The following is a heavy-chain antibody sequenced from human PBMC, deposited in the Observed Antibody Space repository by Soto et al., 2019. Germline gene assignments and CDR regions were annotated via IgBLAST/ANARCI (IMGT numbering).Heavy chain of an antibody. CDR2: IIPIFGTA. Sequence: SVKVSCKASGGTFSSYAISWVRQAPGQGLEWMGGIIPIFGTANYAQKFQGRVTITADESTSTAYMELSSLRSEDTAVYYCARDAGGLKNRLLGEGFDPWGQGTLVTVSS. J-gene: IGHJ5*02. CDR3: ARDAGGLKNRLLGEGFDP. D-gene: IGHD3-16*01. CDR1: GGTFSSYA. V-gene: IGHV1-69*13.